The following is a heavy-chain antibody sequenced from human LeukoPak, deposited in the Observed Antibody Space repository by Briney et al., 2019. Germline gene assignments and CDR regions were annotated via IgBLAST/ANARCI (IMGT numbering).Heavy chain of an antibody. CDR2: IIPIFGTA. Sequence: VTSVKVSCKASGGTFSSYAISWVRQAPGQGLEWMGGIIPIFGTANYAQKFQGRVTITTDESTSTAYMELSSLRSEDTAVYYCARGFIKSGSYPPLFYWGQGTLVTVSS. D-gene: IGHD1-26*01. CDR1: GGTFSSYA. V-gene: IGHV1-69*05. J-gene: IGHJ4*02. CDR3: ARGFIKSGSYPPLFY.